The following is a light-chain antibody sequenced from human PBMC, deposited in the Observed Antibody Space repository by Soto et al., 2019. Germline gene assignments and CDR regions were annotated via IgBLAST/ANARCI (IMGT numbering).Light chain of an antibody. J-gene: IGKJ5*01. CDR1: QSISSY. CDR3: QQYSDWPSIT. V-gene: IGKV3-15*01. Sequence: EIVMTQSPETLSVSAGERATLSCRATQSISSYLAWYQLKPGQAPRLLIYGVSTRATGSPARFSGSGSGTEFTLNISSLQSEDVAVYYCQQYSDWPSITFGQGTRLEIK. CDR2: GVS.